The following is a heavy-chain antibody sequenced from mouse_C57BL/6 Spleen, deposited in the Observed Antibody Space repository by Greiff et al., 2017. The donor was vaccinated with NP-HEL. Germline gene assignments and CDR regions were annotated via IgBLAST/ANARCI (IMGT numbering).Heavy chain of an antibody. CDR3: ARSRYYGSDY. CDR1: GYAFSSSW. D-gene: IGHD1-1*01. J-gene: IGHJ2*01. CDR2: IYPGDGDT. Sequence: VQLQQSGPELVKPGASVKISCKASGYAFSSSWMNWVKQRPGKGLEWIGRIYPGDGDTNYNGKFKGKATLTADKSSSTAYMQLSSLTSEDSAVYFCARSRYYGSDYWGQGTTLTVSS. V-gene: IGHV1-82*01.